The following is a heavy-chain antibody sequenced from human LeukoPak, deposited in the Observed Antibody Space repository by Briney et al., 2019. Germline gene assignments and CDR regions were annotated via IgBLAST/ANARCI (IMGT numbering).Heavy chain of an antibody. CDR1: GYIFSNYW. Sequence: LGESLKISCQASGYIFSNYWIAWVRQMPGKGLEWMGNIYPGDSDTRYNPSFQGQVTMSADKSITTAYLQWGSLKASDTAMYYCARLQTSVDGSRLFDDWGQGTLVTVSS. J-gene: IGHJ4*02. D-gene: IGHD5-24*01. V-gene: IGHV5-51*01. CDR2: IYPGDSDT. CDR3: ARLQTSVDGSRLFDD.